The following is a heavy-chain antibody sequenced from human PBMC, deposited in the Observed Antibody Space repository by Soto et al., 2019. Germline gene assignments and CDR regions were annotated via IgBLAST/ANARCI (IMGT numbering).Heavy chain of an antibody. CDR3: ARGTMPDTRFGESIFDF. Sequence: QVQLQESGPGLVKPSQTLSLTCTVSGASIGSGTYYWHWIRQHPGKGLEWIGWLSHSGGTYYNPSLRSRMTISVATSKDQFSLRLTSVTAADTAVYYCARGTMPDTRFGESIFDFWGQGTLVTVSS. CDR2: LSHSGGT. D-gene: IGHD3-10*01. V-gene: IGHV4-31*03. CDR1: GASIGSGTYY. J-gene: IGHJ4*02.